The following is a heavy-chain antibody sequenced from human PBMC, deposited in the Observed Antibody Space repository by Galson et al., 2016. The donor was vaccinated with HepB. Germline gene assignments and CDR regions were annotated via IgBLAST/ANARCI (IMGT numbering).Heavy chain of an antibody. J-gene: IGHJ4*02. CDR3: ARTSPFNTGTFDY. V-gene: IGHV6-1*01. CDR2: TYYKSKWYN. CDR1: GDSVSSTSAN. Sequence: CAISGDSVSSTSANWNWIRQSPSRGLEWLGRTYYKSKWYNDYAVSVQSRITINPDTSKNQFSLPLDSMTPEDTAVYYCARTSPFNTGTFDYWGQGTLVTVSS. D-gene: IGHD1-7*01.